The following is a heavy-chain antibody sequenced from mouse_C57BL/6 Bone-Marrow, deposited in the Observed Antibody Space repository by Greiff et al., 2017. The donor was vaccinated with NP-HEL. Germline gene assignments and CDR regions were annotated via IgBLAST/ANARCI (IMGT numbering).Heavy chain of an antibody. V-gene: IGHV5-17*01. J-gene: IGHJ1*03. CDR1: GFTFSDYG. CDR2: ISSGSSTI. Sequence: EVQVVESGGGLVKPGGSLKLSCAASGFTFSDYGMHWVRQAPEKGLEWVAYISSGSSTIYYADPVKGRFTISRDNAKNTLFLQMTSLRSEDTAMYDCARRRDSYWYFDVWGTGTTVTVSS. CDR3: ARRRDSYWYFDV.